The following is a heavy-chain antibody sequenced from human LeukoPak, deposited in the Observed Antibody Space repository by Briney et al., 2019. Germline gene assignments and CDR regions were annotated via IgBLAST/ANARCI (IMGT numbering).Heavy chain of an antibody. CDR2: INPSGGST. Sequence: ASVKVSCKASGYTFTSYYKHWVRQAPGQGLEWMGIINPSGGSTSYAQKFQGRVTMTRDMSTSTVYMELSSLRSEDTAVYYCAREDFLEWSYFDYWGQGTLVTVSS. D-gene: IGHD3-3*01. J-gene: IGHJ4*02. CDR3: AREDFLEWSYFDY. CDR1: GYTFTSYY. V-gene: IGHV1-46*01.